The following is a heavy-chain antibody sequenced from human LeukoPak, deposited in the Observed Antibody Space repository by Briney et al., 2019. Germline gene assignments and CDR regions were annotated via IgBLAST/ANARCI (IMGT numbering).Heavy chain of an antibody. CDR1: VGSLSGYF. D-gene: IGHD3-3*01. CDR2: IYYSGST. V-gene: IGHV4-59*01. Sequence: PSETLSLSCTVSVGSLSGYFWSWVRQPPGQGLEWIGYIYYSGSTNYNPSLKSRVTISVDTSKNQFSLKLSSVTAADTAVYYCARVTFWSGYSLFDYWGQGTLVTVSS. CDR3: ARVTFWSGYSLFDY. J-gene: IGHJ4*02.